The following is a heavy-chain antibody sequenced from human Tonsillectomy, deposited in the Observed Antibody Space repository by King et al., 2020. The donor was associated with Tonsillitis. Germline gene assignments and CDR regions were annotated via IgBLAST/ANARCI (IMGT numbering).Heavy chain of an antibody. D-gene: IGHD3-22*01. J-gene: IGHJ4*02. Sequence: QLQESGPGLVKPSQTLSLTCTVSGGPITSGDFYWSWIRQPPGKGLEWIGYIFYSGSTYYNPSLKSRFNISIDTSKHQFSLMLRFVTAADTAVYYCARGFYYRNYYDSSGYDYWGQGTLVTVSS. CDR3: ARGFYYRNYYDSSGYDY. CDR1: GGPITSGDFY. V-gene: IGHV4-30-4*01. CDR2: IFYSGST.